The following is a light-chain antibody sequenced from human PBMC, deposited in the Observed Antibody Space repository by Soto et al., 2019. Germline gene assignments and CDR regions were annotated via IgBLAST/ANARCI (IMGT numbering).Light chain of an antibody. CDR3: QQYESTPPT. V-gene: IGKV4-1*01. J-gene: IGKJ2*01. CDR1: QSVLYRSHNKNY. Sequence: DIVMTQSPDSLAVSLGERATINCKSSQSVLYRSHNKNYLAWYQQRPGQPPKLLIYWASTRASGVPDRFSGSGSGTDFTLTITILQAEDVAVYYGQQYESTPPTFGQGTKLEIK. CDR2: WAS.